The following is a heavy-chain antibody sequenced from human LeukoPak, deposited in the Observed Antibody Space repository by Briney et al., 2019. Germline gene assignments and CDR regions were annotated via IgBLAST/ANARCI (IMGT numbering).Heavy chain of an antibody. CDR1: GYTFTGYY. J-gene: IGHJ4*02. Sequence: GASVKVSCKASGYTFTGYYIHWVRQAPGQGLEWMGWINPNSGGTNYAQKFQGRVTMTRDTSISTAYMELSRLRSDDTAVYYCARASKDSSGYYYSSVDYWGQGTLVTVSS. D-gene: IGHD3-22*01. V-gene: IGHV1-2*02. CDR3: ARASKDSSGYYYSSVDY. CDR2: INPNSGGT.